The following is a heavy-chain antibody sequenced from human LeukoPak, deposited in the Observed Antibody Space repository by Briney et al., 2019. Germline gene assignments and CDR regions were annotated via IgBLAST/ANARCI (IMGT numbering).Heavy chain of an antibody. Sequence: PSETLSLTCAVYGGSFSGYYWSWIRQPPGKGLEWIGEINHSGSTNYNPSLKSRVTISVDTSKNQFSLKLSFVTAADTAVYYCARGRRYSKYYFDYWGQGTLVTVSS. D-gene: IGHD1-14*01. CDR1: GGSFSGYY. J-gene: IGHJ4*02. CDR2: INHSGST. CDR3: ARGRRYSKYYFDY. V-gene: IGHV4-34*01.